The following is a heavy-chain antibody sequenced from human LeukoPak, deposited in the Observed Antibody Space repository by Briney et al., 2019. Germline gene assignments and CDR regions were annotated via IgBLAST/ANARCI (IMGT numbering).Heavy chain of an antibody. Sequence: GGSLRLPCAASGFTFSSYSMNWVRQTPGKGLEWVSSISSSSSYIYYADSVRGRFTISRDNAKNSLYLQMNSLRAEDTAVYYCARDVYSSGWPSFFDYWGQGTLVTVSS. V-gene: IGHV3-21*01. D-gene: IGHD6-19*01. CDR1: GFTFSSYS. CDR2: ISSSSSYI. CDR3: ARDVYSSGWPSFFDY. J-gene: IGHJ4*02.